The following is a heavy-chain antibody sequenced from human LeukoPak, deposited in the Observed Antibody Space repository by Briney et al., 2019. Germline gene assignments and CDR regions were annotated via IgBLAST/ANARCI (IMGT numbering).Heavy chain of an antibody. CDR2: INGDGRNI. V-gene: IGHV3-74*01. CDR3: TRDLMDYDVSTGLHHYYMDV. D-gene: IGHD3-9*01. J-gene: IGHJ6*02. Sequence: GGSLRLSCAASGFTFINYAMSWVRQAPGKGLVWVSRINGDGRNINYADSVRGRFTISRDNAKNTLYLQMNTLRVEDTAVYYCTRDLMDYDVSTGLHHYYMDVWGQGTTVTVSS. CDR1: GFTFINYA.